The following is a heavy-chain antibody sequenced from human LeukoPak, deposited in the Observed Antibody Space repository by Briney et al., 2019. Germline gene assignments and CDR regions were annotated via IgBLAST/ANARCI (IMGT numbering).Heavy chain of an antibody. D-gene: IGHD3-10*01. V-gene: IGHV3-23*01. CDR2: ISGSGGST. Sequence: PGGSLRLSCAASGFTFSSYAMSWVRQAPGKGLEWVSAISGSGGSTYYADSVKGRFTISRDNSKNTLYLQMNSLRAEDTAVYYCAKGSDYYGSGSVIDYRGQGTLVTVSS. CDR3: AKGSDYYGSGSVIDY. CDR1: GFTFSSYA. J-gene: IGHJ4*02.